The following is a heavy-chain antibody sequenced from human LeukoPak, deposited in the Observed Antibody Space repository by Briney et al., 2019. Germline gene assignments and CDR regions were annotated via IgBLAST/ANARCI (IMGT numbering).Heavy chain of an antibody. J-gene: IGHJ4*02. CDR2: IFLCGGEI. D-gene: IGHD3-22*01. CDR3: ARLYQHDSSTYRPVDY. CDR1: GFSFSTFA. V-gene: IGHV3-NL1*01. Sequence: GGTLSLSCTASGFSFSTFALYWGRQPPAPGQGLVSIIFLCGGEIHYADAVRGRFTISRDNSKSTLSLQMNSLRTEDTAVYYLARLYQHDSSTYRPVDYWGQGALVSVSS.